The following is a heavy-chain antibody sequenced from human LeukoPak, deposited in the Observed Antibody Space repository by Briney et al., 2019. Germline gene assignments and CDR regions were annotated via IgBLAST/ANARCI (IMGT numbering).Heavy chain of an antibody. CDR1: GFTFSSYG. CDR3: ASFYSYADY. D-gene: IGHD5-18*01. Sequence: GRSLRLSCAASGFTFSSYGMHWVRQAPGKGLEWVAVISYDGSNKYYADSVKGRFTISRDNSKNTLYLQMNSLRAEDTAVYYCASFYSYADYWGQGTLVTVSS. CDR2: ISYDGSNK. V-gene: IGHV3-30*03. J-gene: IGHJ4*02.